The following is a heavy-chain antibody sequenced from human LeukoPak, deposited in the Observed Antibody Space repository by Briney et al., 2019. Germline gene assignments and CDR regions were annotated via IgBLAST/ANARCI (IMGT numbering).Heavy chain of an antibody. V-gene: IGHV1-2*02. CDR2: VNPNSGGT. D-gene: IGHD4-17*01. CDR3: ARGDDYGDYWGPY. CDR1: GYTFTGYY. Sequence: ASVKVSCKASGYTFTGYYMHWVRQAPGQGLEWMGWVNPNSGGTNYAQKFQGRVTMTRDTSISTAYMELSRLRSDDTAVYYCARGDDYGDYWGPYWGQGTLVTVSS. J-gene: IGHJ4*02.